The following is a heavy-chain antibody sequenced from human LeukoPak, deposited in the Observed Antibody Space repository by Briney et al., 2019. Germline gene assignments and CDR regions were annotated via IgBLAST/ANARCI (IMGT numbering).Heavy chain of an antibody. Sequence: GGSLRLSCAASGFTFSSYGMHWVRQAPGKGLEWVAFIRYDGSNKYYADSVKGRFTISRDNSKNTLYLQMNSLRAEDTAVYYCAKSHGSGSPPSSGNWFDPWGQGNLVTVSS. CDR3: AKSHGSGSPPSSGNWFDP. V-gene: IGHV3-30*02. CDR1: GFTFSSYG. CDR2: IRYDGSNK. J-gene: IGHJ5*02. D-gene: IGHD3-10*01.